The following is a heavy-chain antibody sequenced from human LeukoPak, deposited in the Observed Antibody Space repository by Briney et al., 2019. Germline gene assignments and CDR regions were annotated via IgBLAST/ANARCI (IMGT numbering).Heavy chain of an antibody. J-gene: IGHJ4*02. D-gene: IGHD6-13*01. Sequence: SQTLSLTCAISGDSVSSNSAAWNWIRQSPSRGLEWLGRTYYRSKWYNDYAVSVKSRITINPGTSKNQFSLQLNSVTPEDTAVYYCARAAGYSSSWYGKYYFDYWGQGTLVTVSS. CDR3: ARAAGYSSSWYGKYYFDY. CDR2: TYYRSKWYN. V-gene: IGHV6-1*01. CDR1: GDSVSSNSAA.